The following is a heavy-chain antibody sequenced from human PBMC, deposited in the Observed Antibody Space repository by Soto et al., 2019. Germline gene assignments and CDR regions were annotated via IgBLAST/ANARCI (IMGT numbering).Heavy chain of an antibody. CDR3: TRHIQSESGSGFCCDYYGDDAFYI. V-gene: IGHV3-73*01. CDR2: IRSKANSYAT. CDR1: GFTFSGSA. Sequence: GGSLRLSCAASGFTFSGSAMHWVRQASGKGLEWVGRIRSKANSYATAYAASVKGRFTISRDDSKNTAYLQMNSLKTEDTAVYYCTRHIQSESGSGFCCDYYGDDAFYISAQRTTVPVS. D-gene: IGHD3-3*01. J-gene: IGHJ3*02.